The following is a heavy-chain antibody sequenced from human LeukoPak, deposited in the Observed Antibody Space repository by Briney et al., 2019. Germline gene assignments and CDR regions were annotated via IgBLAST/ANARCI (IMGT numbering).Heavy chain of an antibody. CDR1: GGSISSFY. CDR3: SRADDYVGVIFYYYGSEL. CDR2: ISYTWST. J-gene: IGHJ3*01. Sequence: SETLSLTCTVSGGSISSFYWSWIRLPPGKGLEWIGYISYTWSTNYHPSFKSRVTMSIDTSKNQFSLNLTTVTAADTAVYYCSRADDYVGVIFYYYGSELWGQGTMVTVSA. V-gene: IGHV4-59*01. D-gene: IGHD3-10*01.